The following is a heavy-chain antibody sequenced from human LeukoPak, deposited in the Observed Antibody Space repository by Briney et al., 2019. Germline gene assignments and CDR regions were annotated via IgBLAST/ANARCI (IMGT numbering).Heavy chain of an antibody. CDR1: GFTFNSYS. V-gene: IGHV3-21*01. D-gene: IGHD1-26*01. CDR3: ARGYSGSYYFAGY. Sequence: PGGSLRLSCAASGFTFNSYSLNWVRQAPGRGLEWVSSISSGSGYIYYADSVKGRFTISRDNAKNSLYLQMNSLRAEDTAVYYCARGYSGSYYFAGYWGQGTLVTVSS. J-gene: IGHJ4*02. CDR2: ISSGSGYI.